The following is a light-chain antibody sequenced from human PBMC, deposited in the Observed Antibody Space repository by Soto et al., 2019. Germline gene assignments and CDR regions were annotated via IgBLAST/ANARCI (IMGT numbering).Light chain of an antibody. J-gene: IGLJ1*01. Sequence: QSVLTQPASVSGSPGQSITISCTGTSSDVGSYNLVSWYQQHPGKAPKLMIYEGSKRPSGVSNRFSGSKSGNTASLTISGLQAEDEADYYCCSYEASSTYVFGTGTKGTVL. CDR2: EGS. V-gene: IGLV2-23*01. CDR1: SSDVGSYNL. CDR3: CSYEASSTYV.